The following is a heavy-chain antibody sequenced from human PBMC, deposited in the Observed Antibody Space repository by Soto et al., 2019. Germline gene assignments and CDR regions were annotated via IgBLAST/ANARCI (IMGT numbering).Heavy chain of an antibody. D-gene: IGHD3-3*01. CDR1: GFTFSSYA. CDR3: AKPIFGVVSHYYGMDV. Sequence: GGSLRLSCAASGFTFSSYAMSWVRQSPGKGLEWVSAISGSGGSTYYADSVKGRFTISRDNSKNTLYLQMNSLRAEDTAVYYCAKPIFGVVSHYYGMDVWGQGNTVTVSS. V-gene: IGHV3-23*01. J-gene: IGHJ6*02. CDR2: ISGSGGST.